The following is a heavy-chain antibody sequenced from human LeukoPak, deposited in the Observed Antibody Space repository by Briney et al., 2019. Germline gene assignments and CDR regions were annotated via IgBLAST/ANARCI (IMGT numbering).Heavy chain of an antibody. CDR2: IKQDGSEK. Sequence: GGSLRLSCAASGFTFSSYWMSWVRQAPGKGLEWVANIKQDGSEKYYVDSVKGRFTISRDNAKNSLYLQMNSLRAEDTAVYYCARVYCSSTSCYGEHFDYWGQGTLVTVSS. CDR1: GFTFSSYW. V-gene: IGHV3-7*04. J-gene: IGHJ4*02. CDR3: ARVYCSSTSCYGEHFDY. D-gene: IGHD2-2*01.